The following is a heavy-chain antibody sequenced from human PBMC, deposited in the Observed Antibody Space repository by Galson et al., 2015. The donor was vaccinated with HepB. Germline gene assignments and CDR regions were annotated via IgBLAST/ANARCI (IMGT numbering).Heavy chain of an antibody. CDR3: ARAGAVVPAAIRGIHYYYYGMDV. Sequence: NPSGGSTRYAQKFQGRVTMTRDTSTSTVYMELSSLRSEDTAVYYCARAGAVVPAAIRGIHYYYYGMDVWGQGTTVTVSS. D-gene: IGHD2-2*02. J-gene: IGHJ6*02. CDR2: NPSGGST. V-gene: IGHV1-46*01.